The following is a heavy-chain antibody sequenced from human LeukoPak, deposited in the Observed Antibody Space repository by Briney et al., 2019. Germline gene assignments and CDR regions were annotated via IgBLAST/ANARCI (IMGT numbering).Heavy chain of an antibody. D-gene: IGHD3-10*01. Sequence: RAGGSLRLPCSASGFTFTNYAMHWVRQAPGKGLEYVSGVTSNGGSTSYADSVKGRFTISRDNSKNTIYLQMNSLRAEDTAVYYCAKDLGSGGLGTRNYLYYYGLDVWGQGTTVTVSS. CDR3: AKDLGSGGLGTRNYLYYYGLDV. J-gene: IGHJ6*02. CDR2: VTSNGGST. CDR1: GFTFTNYA. V-gene: IGHV3-64*04.